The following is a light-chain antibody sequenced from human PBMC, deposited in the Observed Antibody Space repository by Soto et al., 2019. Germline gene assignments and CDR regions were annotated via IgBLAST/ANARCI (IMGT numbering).Light chain of an antibody. V-gene: IGKV3D-20*01. J-gene: IGKJ4*01. Sequence: EVVLTQSPATLSLSPGERATISCGASQTVSSHYLAWYQQKPGLAPRLLIYDASTRATGIPDRYRGSGSGTYFSLTIIRLEPEDFALYYCHHYGDSPRGTFGGGTKVEIK. CDR3: HHYGDSPRGT. CDR1: QTVSSHY. CDR2: DAS.